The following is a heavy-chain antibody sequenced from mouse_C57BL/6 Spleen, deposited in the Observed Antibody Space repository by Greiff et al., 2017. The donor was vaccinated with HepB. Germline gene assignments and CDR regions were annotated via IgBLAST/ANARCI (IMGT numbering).Heavy chain of an antibody. CDR3: ARNPPGSNYAMDY. J-gene: IGHJ4*01. CDR1: GFSLTSYG. D-gene: IGHD1-1*01. Sequence: VHLVESGPGLVQPSQSLSITCTVSGFSLTSYGVHWVRQSPGKGLEWLGVIWSGGSTDYNAAFISRLSISKDNSKSQVFFKMNSLQADDTAIYYCARNPPGSNYAMDYWGQGTSVTVSS. CDR2: IWSGGST. V-gene: IGHV2-2*01.